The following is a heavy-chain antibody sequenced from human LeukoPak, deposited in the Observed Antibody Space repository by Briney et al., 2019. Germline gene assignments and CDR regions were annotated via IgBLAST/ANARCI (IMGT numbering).Heavy chain of an antibody. V-gene: IGHV4-38-2*02. J-gene: IGHJ4*02. CDR2: IYHSGST. CDR3: ARVTHYYGSWSYPY. CDR1: GYSISSGYY. Sequence: PSETLSLTCTVSGYSISSGYYWGWIRQPPGKGLEWIGSIYHSGSTYYNPSLKSRVTISVDTSKNQFSLKLSSVTAADTAVYYCARVTHYYGSWSYPYWGQGTLVTVSS. D-gene: IGHD3-10*01.